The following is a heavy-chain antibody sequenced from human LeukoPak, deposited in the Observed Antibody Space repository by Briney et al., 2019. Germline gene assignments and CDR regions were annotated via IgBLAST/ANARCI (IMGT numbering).Heavy chain of an antibody. J-gene: IGHJ4*02. V-gene: IGHV4-38-2*02. CDR3: ARLTYDSSGYHFDY. Sequence: SETLSRTCTVSGDSISSGYCWGWIRQPPGKGLEWIGSIYHSGSTYYNPSLKSRVTISVDTSKNQFSLKLSSVTAADTAVYYCARLTYDSSGYHFDYWGQGTLITVSS. CDR2: IYHSGST. CDR1: GDSISSGYC. D-gene: IGHD3-22*01.